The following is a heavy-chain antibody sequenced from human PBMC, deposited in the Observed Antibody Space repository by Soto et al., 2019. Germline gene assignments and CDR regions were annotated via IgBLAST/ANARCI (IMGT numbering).Heavy chain of an antibody. V-gene: IGHV4-39*01. CDR3: ARPARQDTVAGDY. Sequence: QLQLQESGPGLVKPSETLSLTCTVFGGSISSSSYYWGWIRQHPGKGLEWIGMIYYSGITHYNPSLKSRVTISIDTSKNQLALKVNSVTAADTAMYYCARPARQDTVAGDYWGQGTLVTVSS. CDR1: GGSISSSSYY. D-gene: IGHD5-12*01. CDR2: IYYSGIT. J-gene: IGHJ4*02.